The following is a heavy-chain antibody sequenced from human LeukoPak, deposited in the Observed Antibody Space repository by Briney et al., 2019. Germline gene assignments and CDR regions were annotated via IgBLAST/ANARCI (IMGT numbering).Heavy chain of an antibody. D-gene: IGHD2-15*01. CDR1: GGTFSNYA. V-gene: IGHV1-69*06. CDR3: ATDFVVVVAATGAFDI. J-gene: IGHJ3*02. Sequence: GASVKVSCKASGGTFSNYAISWVRQAPGQGLEWMGGIIPIFGTANYAQKFRGRVTITADKSTRTAYMELSSLRSEDTAVYYCATDFVVVVAATGAFDIWGQGTMVTVSS. CDR2: IIPIFGTA.